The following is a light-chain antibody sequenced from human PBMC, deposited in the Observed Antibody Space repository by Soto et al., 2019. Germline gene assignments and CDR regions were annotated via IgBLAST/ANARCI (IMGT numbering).Light chain of an antibody. CDR2: EVS. Sequence: QPALTQPPSASGSPGQSVTISCTGTSSDVGGYNYVSWYQQHPGKAPKLMIYEVSKRPSGVPDRFSGSKSGNTASLTVSGLQAEDEADYYCCSYAGSNNYVFGPGTKVTVL. V-gene: IGLV2-8*01. CDR1: SSDVGGYNY. CDR3: CSYAGSNNYV. J-gene: IGLJ1*01.